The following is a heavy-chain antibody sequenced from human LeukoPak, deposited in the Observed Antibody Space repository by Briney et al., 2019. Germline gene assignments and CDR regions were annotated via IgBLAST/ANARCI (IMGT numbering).Heavy chain of an antibody. CDR2: IRHDGSNE. J-gene: IGHJ4*02. V-gene: IGHV3-30*02. Sequence: PGGSLRLSCTTSGFSFSNFGMHWVRQAPDKGLEWLAFIRHDGSNEYSADSVKGRSTISRDNSRSTLFLQMDNLRSEDTAIYYCARDLRIFGDFDYWGQGTLVIVSS. CDR3: ARDLRIFGDFDY. CDR1: GFSFSNFG. D-gene: IGHD3-3*01.